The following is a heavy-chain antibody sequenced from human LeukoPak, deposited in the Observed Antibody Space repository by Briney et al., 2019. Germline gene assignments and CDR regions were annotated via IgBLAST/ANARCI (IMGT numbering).Heavy chain of an antibody. D-gene: IGHD3-22*01. CDR2: IHYSGST. CDR1: GGSISGYY. V-gene: IGHV4-59*01. CDR3: ARGGLENGYHSNDGFDI. J-gene: IGHJ3*02. Sequence: PSETLSLTCTVSGGSISGYYWSWIRQPPGKGLEWIGYIHYSGSTKYNPSLKSRVTMSVDTSRNQFSLKLSSVTAADTAVYYCARGGLENGYHSNDGFDIWGQGTMVTVSS.